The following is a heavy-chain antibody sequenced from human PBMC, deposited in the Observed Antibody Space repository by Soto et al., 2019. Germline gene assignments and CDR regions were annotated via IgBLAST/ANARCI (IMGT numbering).Heavy chain of an antibody. CDR2: IYYSGST. CDR3: ARFNWYFDL. V-gene: IGHV4-59*08. CDR1: GGSNSSYY. Sequence: QVQLQESGPGLVKPSETLSLTCTVSGGSNSSYYWSWIRQPPGKGLEWIGYIYYSGSTNYNPSLKSRVTISVDTSKNQFSLKLSSVTAADTAVYYCARFNWYFDLWGRGTLVTVSS. J-gene: IGHJ2*01.